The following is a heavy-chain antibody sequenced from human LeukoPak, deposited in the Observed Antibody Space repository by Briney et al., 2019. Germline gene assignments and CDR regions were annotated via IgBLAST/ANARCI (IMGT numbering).Heavy chain of an antibody. J-gene: IGHJ4*02. D-gene: IGHD3-10*01. CDR2: ISYDGSNK. Sequence: GRSLRLSCAASGFTFSSYGMHWVRQAPGKGLEWVAVISYDGSNKYYADSVKGRFTIPRDNSKNTLYLQMNSLRAEDTAVYYCAKDHYYGSGSYSHWGQGTLVTVSS. CDR3: AKDHYYGSGSYSH. CDR1: GFTFSSYG. V-gene: IGHV3-30*18.